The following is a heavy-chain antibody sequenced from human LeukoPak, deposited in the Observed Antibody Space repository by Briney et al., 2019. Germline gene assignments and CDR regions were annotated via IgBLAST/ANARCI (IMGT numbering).Heavy chain of an antibody. V-gene: IGHV3-23*01. CDR3: AKNPHH. Sequence: PGGSLRLSCAVSGFTFSSYAMSWVREAAGKGLEWVSAIIGSGGSTYYADSVKGRFTISRDKSKTALYLQMNSLRAEDTAVYYCAKNPHHWGQGTLVTVSS. J-gene: IGHJ5*02. CDR2: IIGSGGST. CDR1: GFTFSSYA.